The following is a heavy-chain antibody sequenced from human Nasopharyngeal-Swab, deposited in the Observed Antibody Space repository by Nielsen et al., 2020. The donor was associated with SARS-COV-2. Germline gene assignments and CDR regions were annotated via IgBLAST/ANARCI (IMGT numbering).Heavy chain of an antibody. CDR3: ARVWGELRYFDWSFDY. CDR2: INPNSGGT. J-gene: IGHJ4*02. CDR1: GYTFTGYY. Sequence: ASVKVSCKASGYTFTGYYMHWVRQAPGQGLEWMGRINPNSGGTNYAQKFQGRVTMTRDTSISTAYMELSRLRSDDTAVYYCARVWGELRYFDWSFDYWGQGTLVTVSS. D-gene: IGHD3-9*01. V-gene: IGHV1-2*06.